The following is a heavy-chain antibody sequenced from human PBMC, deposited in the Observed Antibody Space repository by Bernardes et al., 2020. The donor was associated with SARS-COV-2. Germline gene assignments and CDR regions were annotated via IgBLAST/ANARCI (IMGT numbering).Heavy chain of an antibody. D-gene: IGHD3-9*01. CDR3: ARDPHYDILTGYWVY. CDR2: ISSSSSYI. Sequence: GGSLRLSCAASGFTFSSYSMNWVRQAPGKGLEWVSSISSSSSYIYYADSVKGRFTISRDNAKNSLYLQMNSLRAEDTAVYYCARDPHYDILTGYWVYWGQGTLVNVSS. CDR1: GFTFSSYS. V-gene: IGHV3-21*01. J-gene: IGHJ4*02.